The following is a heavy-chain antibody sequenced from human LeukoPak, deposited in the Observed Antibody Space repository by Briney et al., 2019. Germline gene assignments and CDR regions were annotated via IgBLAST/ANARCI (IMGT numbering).Heavy chain of an antibody. J-gene: IGHJ4*02. CDR3: ARVYTGNRWHFDY. CDR2: IKRDGSEK. CDR1: GFTFSTYW. Sequence: PGGSLRPSCAASGFTFSTYWMSWVRQAPGKGLECVANIKRDGSEKYYVDSVKGRFTIFRDDAKSSLYLQMNSLRAEDTAVYFCARVYTGNRWHFDYWGQGTLVTVSS. D-gene: IGHD2-2*02. V-gene: IGHV3-7*03.